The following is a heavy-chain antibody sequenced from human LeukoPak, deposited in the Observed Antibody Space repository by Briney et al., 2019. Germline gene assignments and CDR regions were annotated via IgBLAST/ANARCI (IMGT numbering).Heavy chain of an antibody. CDR1: GGSMSSYY. Sequence: SETLSLTCTVSGGSMSSYYWSWIRQPPGKGLEWIGYIYYSGSTNYNPSLKSRVTISVDASKNQFSLKLSSVTAADTAVYYCARESKSYDGSGYYHDYWGQGPLVTVSS. D-gene: IGHD3-22*01. J-gene: IGHJ4*02. V-gene: IGHV4-59*12. CDR2: IYYSGST. CDR3: ARESKSYDGSGYYHDY.